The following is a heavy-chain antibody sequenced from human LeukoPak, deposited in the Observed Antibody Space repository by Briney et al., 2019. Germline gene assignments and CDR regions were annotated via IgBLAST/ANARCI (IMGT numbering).Heavy chain of an antibody. CDR1: GGSISSYY. CDR3: ARDLYDFGPLGY. CDR2: IYYGGST. V-gene: IGHV4-59*01. D-gene: IGHD3-3*01. J-gene: IGHJ4*02. Sequence: PSETLSLTCTVSGGSISSYYWSWIRQPPGKGLEWIGYIYYGGSTNYNPSLKSRVTISVDTSKNRFSLKLSSVTAADTAVYYCARDLYDFGPLGYWGQGTLVTVSS.